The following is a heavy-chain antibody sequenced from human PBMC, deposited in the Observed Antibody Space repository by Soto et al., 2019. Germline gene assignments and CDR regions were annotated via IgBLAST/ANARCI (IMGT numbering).Heavy chain of an antibody. Sequence: ASVKVSCKASGYTFTSYAIHWVRQAPGQRLEWMGWINAGNGNTQYSQKFQGRVSITRDTSANTDYMELSSLTSEDTAVYYCARVAVGTKSFDYWGQGTPVTVSS. CDR2: INAGNGNT. CDR3: ARVAVGTKSFDY. V-gene: IGHV1-3*01. CDR1: GYTFTSYA. D-gene: IGHD1-26*01. J-gene: IGHJ4*02.